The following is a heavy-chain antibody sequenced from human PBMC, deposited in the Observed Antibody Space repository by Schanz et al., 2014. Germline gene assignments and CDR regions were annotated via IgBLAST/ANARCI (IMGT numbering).Heavy chain of an antibody. V-gene: IGHV4-59*08. CDR1: GGSIRTYF. Sequence: QVQLQESGPGLVKPSETLSLTCSVSGGSIRTYFWAWIRQPPGKGLEWIGFIYYSGSTNYNPSLKSRVPIPFDIPNTRFPLTLTSVPAADTGVYYCARQYSGWSRFDPWGQGIRVTVSS. J-gene: IGHJ5*02. CDR2: IYYSGST. CDR3: ARQYSGWSRFDP. D-gene: IGHD6-19*01.